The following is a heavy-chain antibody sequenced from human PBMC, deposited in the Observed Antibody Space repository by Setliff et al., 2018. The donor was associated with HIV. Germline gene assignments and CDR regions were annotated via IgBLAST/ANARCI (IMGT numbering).Heavy chain of an antibody. Sequence: ASVKVSCKVSGYTLTELSMYWVRQAPGKGPGWMGGFDPEDGETIYAQKFQGRVTMTEDTSTDTAYMELSSLRSEDTAVYYCATGSPSSSWDYHPLDYWGQGTLVTVSS. CDR2: FDPEDGET. CDR1: GYTLTELS. D-gene: IGHD6-13*01. CDR3: ATGSPSSSWDYHPLDY. V-gene: IGHV1-24*01. J-gene: IGHJ4*02.